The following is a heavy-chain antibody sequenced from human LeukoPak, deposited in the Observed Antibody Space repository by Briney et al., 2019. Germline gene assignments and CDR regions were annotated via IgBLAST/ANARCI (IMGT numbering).Heavy chain of an antibody. CDR3: ARAGNYYGRHTNWFDP. CDR2: FSSGTSYI. Sequence: GGSLRLSCAASGFPFSSYSMNWVRQAPGKGLEWVSSFSSGTSYIYYADSVKGRFTISRDNAKNSLYLQMNSLRAEDTAVYCCARAGNYYGRHTNWFDPWGQGTLVTVSS. J-gene: IGHJ5*02. V-gene: IGHV3-21*01. CDR1: GFPFSSYS. D-gene: IGHD3-10*01.